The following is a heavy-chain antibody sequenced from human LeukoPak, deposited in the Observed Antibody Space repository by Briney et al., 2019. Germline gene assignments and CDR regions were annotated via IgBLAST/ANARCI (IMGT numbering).Heavy chain of an antibody. V-gene: IGHV3-23*01. D-gene: IGHD2-8*01. J-gene: IGHJ5*02. CDR2: ISGSGDST. CDR3: AKTLQYCTNGVCYPDWFDP. CDR1: GFTFSTYA. Sequence: PGGSLRLSCAASGFTFSTYAVNWVRQAPGKGLEWVSTISGSGDSTYYADSVKGRFTISRDNSKNTLYLQMNSLRAEDTAVYYCAKTLQYCTNGVCYPDWFDPWGQGTLVTVSS.